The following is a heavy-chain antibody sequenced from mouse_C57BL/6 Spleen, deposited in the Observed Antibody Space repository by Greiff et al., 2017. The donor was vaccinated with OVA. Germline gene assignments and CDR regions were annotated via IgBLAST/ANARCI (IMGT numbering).Heavy chain of an antibody. D-gene: IGHD1-1*01. Sequence: QVQLQQSGPEPVKPGASVKISCKASGYSFTSYYIHWVKQRPGQGLEWIGWIYPGSGNTKYNEKFKGKATLTADTSSSTAYMQLSSLTSEDSAVYYCARPFTTVVADWYFDVWGTGTTVTVSS. J-gene: IGHJ1*03. V-gene: IGHV1-66*01. CDR1: GYSFTSYY. CDR3: ARPFTTVVADWYFDV. CDR2: IYPGSGNT.